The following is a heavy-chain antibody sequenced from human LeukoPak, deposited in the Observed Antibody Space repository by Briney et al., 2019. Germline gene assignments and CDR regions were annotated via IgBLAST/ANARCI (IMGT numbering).Heavy chain of an antibody. CDR3: ARDHSYYGSGSSPRFDP. Sequence: EASVKVSCKASGGTFSSYAISCVRQAPGQGLEWMGGIIPIFGTANYAQKFQGRATITADKSTSTAYMELSSLRSEDTAVYYCARDHSYYGSGSSPRFDPWGQGTLVTVSS. CDR1: GGTFSSYA. CDR2: IIPIFGTA. J-gene: IGHJ5*02. D-gene: IGHD3-10*01. V-gene: IGHV1-69*06.